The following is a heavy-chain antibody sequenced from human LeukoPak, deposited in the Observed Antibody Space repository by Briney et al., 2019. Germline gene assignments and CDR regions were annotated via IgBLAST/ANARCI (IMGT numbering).Heavy chain of an antibody. J-gene: IGHJ4*02. CDR1: GFTFSSYA. CDR2: ISYDGSNK. Sequence: GGSLRLSCAASGFTFSSYAMHWVRQAPGKGLEWVAVISYDGSNKYYADSVKGRFTISRDSAKNSLYLQMNSLRAEDTAVYYCARGDFDCWGQGTLVTVSS. CDR3: ARGDFDC. V-gene: IGHV3-30*04.